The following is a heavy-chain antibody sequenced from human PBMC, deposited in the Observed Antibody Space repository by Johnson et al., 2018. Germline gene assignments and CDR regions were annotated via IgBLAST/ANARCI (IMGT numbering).Heavy chain of an antibody. CDR1: GFTFSSYW. V-gene: IGHV3-7*01. Sequence: VQLVESGGGLVQPGGSLRLSCAASGFTFSSYWMSWVRQAPGKGLEWVANIKQDGSEKYYVDSVKGRFTTSRDNAKNSLYLQMNSRRAEDTAVYDCARDPCSGGSCYSGDAFDIWGQGTMVTVSS. J-gene: IGHJ3*02. CDR3: ARDPCSGGSCYSGDAFDI. CDR2: IKQDGSEK. D-gene: IGHD2-15*01.